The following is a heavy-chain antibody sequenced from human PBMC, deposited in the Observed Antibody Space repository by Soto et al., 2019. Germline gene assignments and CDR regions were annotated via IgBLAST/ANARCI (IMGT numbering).Heavy chain of an antibody. Sequence: SETLSLTCTVSGGSIRSSYWSWIRQPPGKGLEWIGYISDSGSTNYNPSLKSRVTISVDTSKNQFSLKLSSVTAADTAVYYCARQGIATAGTSLDYWGQGTLVTVSP. V-gene: IGHV4-59*08. CDR3: ARQGIATAGTSLDY. D-gene: IGHD6-13*01. J-gene: IGHJ4*02. CDR2: ISDSGST. CDR1: GGSIRSSY.